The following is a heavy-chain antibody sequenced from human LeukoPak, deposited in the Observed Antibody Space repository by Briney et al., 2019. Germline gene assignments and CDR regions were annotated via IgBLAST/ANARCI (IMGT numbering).Heavy chain of an antibody. J-gene: IGHJ4*02. CDR1: GGSVSSSGYY. CDR3: ASAYSSSSVIDY. CDR2: VYYSGST. Sequence: SETLSLTCNVSGGSVSSSGYYWGWIRQTPGKGLEWLGSVYYSGSTYLKPSLKSRVTISVDPSKNQFSLKLSSVTAADTAVYYCASAYSSSSVIDYWGQGTLVTVSS. V-gene: IGHV4-39*07. D-gene: IGHD6-6*01.